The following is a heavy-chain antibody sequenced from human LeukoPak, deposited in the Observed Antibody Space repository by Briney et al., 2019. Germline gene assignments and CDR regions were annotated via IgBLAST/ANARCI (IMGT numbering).Heavy chain of an antibody. J-gene: IGHJ4*02. Sequence: GGSLRLSCVASGLTFNSHSMSWVRQAPGMGLEWVSVVSTNGDVTFCADSVKGRFIISRDNSKNTLFLQMNSLRAEDTAVYYCAKLSLSGRSQSADYWGQGTLVTVSS. D-gene: IGHD3-10*01. V-gene: IGHV3-23*01. CDR2: VSTNGDVT. CDR1: GLTFNSHS. CDR3: AKLSLSGRSQSADY.